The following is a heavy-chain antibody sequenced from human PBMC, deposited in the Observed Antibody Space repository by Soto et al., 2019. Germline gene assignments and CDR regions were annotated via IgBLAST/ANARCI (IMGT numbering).Heavy chain of an antibody. CDR1: GGSISSGNSYS. D-gene: IGHD3-16*01. CDR3: ARAVAPYLGTWFDP. J-gene: IGHJ5*02. Sequence: QLQLQESGSGLVKPSQTLSLTCAVYGGSISSGNSYSWSWIRQPPGKGLEWIGSISHTGSTSYNPSLKGRVTMSVDKSKNQFPLKLSSVTAADMAVYYCARAVAPYLGTWFDPWGQGTLVIVSS. V-gene: IGHV4-30-2*01. CDR2: ISHTGST.